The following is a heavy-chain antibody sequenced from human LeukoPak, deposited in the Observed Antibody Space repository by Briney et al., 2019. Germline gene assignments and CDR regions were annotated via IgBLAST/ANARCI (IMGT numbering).Heavy chain of an antibody. V-gene: IGHV1-24*01. J-gene: IGHJ4*02. Sequence: ASVKVSCKVSGFILTELFIHWLRLAPGKGLEWMGSFDREDDQTIYAQHLQGRVTMTEDISADAAFLQLRSLPFEDTAVYYCVTDHYNNHGNFDFWGQGTLVSVSS. CDR1: GFILTELF. CDR2: FDREDDQT. CDR3: VTDHYNNHGNFDF. D-gene: IGHD3-10*01.